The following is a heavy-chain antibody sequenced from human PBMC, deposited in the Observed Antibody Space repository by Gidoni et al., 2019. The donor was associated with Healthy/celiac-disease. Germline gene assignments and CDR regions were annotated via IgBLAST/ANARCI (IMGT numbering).Heavy chain of an antibody. CDR1: GFTFSSYG. Sequence: QVQLVESGGGVVQPGRSLRLSCAASGFTFSSYGMHWVRQAPGKGLEWVAVIWYDGSNKYYADSVKGRFTISRDNSKNTLYLQMNSLRAEDTAVYYCARPVSGWYYFDYWGQGTLVTVSS. CDR3: ARPVSGWYYFDY. V-gene: IGHV3-33*01. CDR2: IWYDGSNK. D-gene: IGHD6-19*01. J-gene: IGHJ4*02.